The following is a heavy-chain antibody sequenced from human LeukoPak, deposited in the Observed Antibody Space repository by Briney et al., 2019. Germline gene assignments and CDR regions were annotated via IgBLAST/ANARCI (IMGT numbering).Heavy chain of an antibody. CDR3: ARGATYYDFWSGYHTSYYFDY. V-gene: IGHV3-74*01. CDR2: INSDGSWT. Sequence: GGSLRLSCAASGTYWMHWVRQAPGKGLVWVSHINSDGSWTGYADSVKGRFTISRDNSKNTLYLQMNSLRAEDTAVYYCARGATYYDFWSGYHTSYYFDYWGQGTLVTVSS. J-gene: IGHJ4*02. CDR1: GTYW. D-gene: IGHD3-3*01.